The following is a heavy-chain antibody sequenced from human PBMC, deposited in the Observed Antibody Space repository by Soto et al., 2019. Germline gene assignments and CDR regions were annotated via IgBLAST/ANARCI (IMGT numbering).Heavy chain of an antibody. CDR3: TTALIVLVPAANLHRLNKHDY. CDR1: GFTFSNAW. Sequence: PGGSLRLSCAASGFTFSNAWMNWVRQAPGKGLEWVGRIKSKTDGGTTDYAAPVKGRFTISRDDSKNTLYLQMNSLKTEDTAVYYCTTALIVLVPAANLHRLNKHDYWGQGT. J-gene: IGHJ4*02. V-gene: IGHV3-15*07. CDR2: IKSKTDGGTT. D-gene: IGHD2-2*01.